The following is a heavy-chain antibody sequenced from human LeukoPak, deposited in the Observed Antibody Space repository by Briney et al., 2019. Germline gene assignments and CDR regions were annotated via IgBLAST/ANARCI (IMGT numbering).Heavy chain of an antibody. Sequence: GGSLRLSCAASGFTFSSYSMNWVRQAPGKGLEWVSYISTRSSTLYYADSVKGRFTISRDNTKNSLYLQMNSLSAEDTAVYYCARGAEYSSSSELDYWGQGTLVTVSS. CDR2: ISTRSSTL. CDR1: GFTFSSYS. D-gene: IGHD6-6*01. J-gene: IGHJ4*02. CDR3: ARGAEYSSSSELDY. V-gene: IGHV3-48*04.